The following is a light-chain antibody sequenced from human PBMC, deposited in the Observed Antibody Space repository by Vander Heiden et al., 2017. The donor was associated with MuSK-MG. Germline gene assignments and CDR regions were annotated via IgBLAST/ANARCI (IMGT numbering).Light chain of an antibody. CDR1: QSVTSY. Sequence: EIVLTQSPVTLSLSQGESATLSCSPTQSVTSYLAWYQQKPGEAPRLLIYDASKRATGIPARFSGSGSGTDFTLIISSLAPEDFAVYYCQQRSNWPMCSFGQGTKLEIK. J-gene: IGKJ2*04. V-gene: IGKV3-11*01. CDR2: DAS. CDR3: QQRSNWPMCS.